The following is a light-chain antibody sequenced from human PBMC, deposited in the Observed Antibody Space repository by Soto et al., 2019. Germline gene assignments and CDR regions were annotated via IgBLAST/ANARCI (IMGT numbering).Light chain of an antibody. Sequence: AIRMTQSPSSLSASTGDRVTITCRASQGISNYLAWYQQKPGKAPKVLIHAASTLQGGAPSRFSGSGSGTDFTLTISGLQSEDFATCYCQQYYSYPWTFGQGTKVEIK. CDR3: QQYYSYPWT. CDR1: QGISNY. J-gene: IGKJ1*01. V-gene: IGKV1-8*01. CDR2: AAS.